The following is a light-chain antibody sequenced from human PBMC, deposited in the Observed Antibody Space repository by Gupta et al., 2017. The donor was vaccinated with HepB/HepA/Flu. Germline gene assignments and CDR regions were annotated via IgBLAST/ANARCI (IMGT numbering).Light chain of an antibody. J-gene: IGKJ3*01. CDR2: WAS. CDR1: QSGWYSSNGFNY. V-gene: IGKV4-1*01. CDR3: QQEDSTPFT. Sequence: DIVMTQSPDSLAVSLGERATINCKSSQSGWYSSNGFNYFAWYQQKPGQPPKLLIFWASSREYGVPDRFSGSGSGTDFTLTISSVQAEDVAVYYCQQEDSTPFTFGQGTKVDIK.